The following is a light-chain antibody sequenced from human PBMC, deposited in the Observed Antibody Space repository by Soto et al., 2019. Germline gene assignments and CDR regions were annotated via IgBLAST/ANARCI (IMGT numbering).Light chain of an antibody. CDR1: QSISSW. Sequence: DIQMTQSPSTLSASVGDRVTITCRASQSISSWLAWYQQEPGKAPKLLIYDASSLESGVPSRFSGSGSGTEFTLTISSLQPDDFATYYCQQYNSYSPATFGGGTKVDIK. CDR2: DAS. V-gene: IGKV1-5*01. CDR3: QQYNSYSPAT. J-gene: IGKJ4*01.